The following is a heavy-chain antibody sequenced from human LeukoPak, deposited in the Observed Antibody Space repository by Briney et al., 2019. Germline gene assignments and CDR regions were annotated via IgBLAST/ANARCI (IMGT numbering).Heavy chain of an antibody. Sequence: TGRSLRLSCAASGFTFSSYAMSWVRQAPGKGLEWVSYISGSGSTMYYADSVKGRFTISRDNAKNSLYLQMNSLRAEDTAVYYCARSVSCDYWGHGTLVTVSS. CDR3: ARSVSCDY. V-gene: IGHV3-48*03. J-gene: IGHJ4*01. CDR1: GFTFSSYA. CDR2: ISGSGSTM.